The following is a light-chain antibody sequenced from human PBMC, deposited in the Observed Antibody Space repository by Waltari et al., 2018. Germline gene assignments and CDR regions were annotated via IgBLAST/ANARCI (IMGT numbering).Light chain of an antibody. Sequence: DVVVTYFPLSISVTPAEPASISCWPSQTLLHSNGSISLDWYLQRPGQSPQLLIFLGSHRAAGVSDRFTGSGSDTDFTLTISTVEADDVGVYYGMQALQFPSTFGQGTKLEIK. V-gene: IGKV2-28*01. CDR2: LGS. J-gene: IGKJ2*02. CDR1: QTLLHSNGSIS. CDR3: MQALQFPST.